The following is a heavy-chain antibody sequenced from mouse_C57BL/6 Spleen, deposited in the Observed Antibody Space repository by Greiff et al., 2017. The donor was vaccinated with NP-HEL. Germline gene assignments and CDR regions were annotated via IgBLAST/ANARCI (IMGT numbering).Heavy chain of an antibody. V-gene: IGHV1-82*01. D-gene: IGHD1-1*01. CDR2: IYPGDGDT. CDR1: GYAFSSSW. Sequence: QVQLQQSGPELVKPGASVKISCKASGYAFSSSWMNWVKQRPGKGLEWIGRIYPGDGDTNYNGKFKGKATLTADKSSSTAYMQLSSLTAEDSAVYFGARSIFITTVVAVDYWGQGTTLTVSS. CDR3: ARSIFITTVVAVDY. J-gene: IGHJ2*01.